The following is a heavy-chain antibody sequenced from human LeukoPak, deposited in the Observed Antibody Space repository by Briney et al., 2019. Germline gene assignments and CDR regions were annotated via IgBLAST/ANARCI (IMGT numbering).Heavy chain of an antibody. CDR1: GGSFSGYY. J-gene: IGHJ5*02. CDR2: IYHSGTP. CDR3: ARDNIPVAGTGLSWLDP. V-gene: IGHV4-34*01. Sequence: SETLSLTCAVYGGSFSGYYWTWIRQPPGKGLEWIGNIYHSGTPYYNPSLKSRVTLSVDRSKNQFSLKVTSVTAADTAVYYCARDNIPVAGTGLSWLDPWGQGTLVTVSS. D-gene: IGHD6-13*01.